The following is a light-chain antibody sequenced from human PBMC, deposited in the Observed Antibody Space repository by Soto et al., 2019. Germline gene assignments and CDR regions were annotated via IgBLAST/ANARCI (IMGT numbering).Light chain of an antibody. V-gene: IGLV2-14*03. Sequence: QSALTQPASVSGSPGQSIAISCIGVRTDGDGHDYVSWYQQHPGQAPQLIIYDVYNRSSGVSDRFSGSKSGNTASLIISGLQAEDEADYFCTSYTASSPFYVFGAGTKVTVL. CDR1: RTDGDGHDY. CDR2: DVY. J-gene: IGLJ1*01. CDR3: TSYTASSPFYV.